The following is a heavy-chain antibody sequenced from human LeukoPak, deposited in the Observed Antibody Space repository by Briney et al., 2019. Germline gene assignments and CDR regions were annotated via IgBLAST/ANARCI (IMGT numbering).Heavy chain of an antibody. CDR1: GGSISRYY. J-gene: IGHJ6*02. D-gene: IGHD6-19*01. CDR2: ICYSGST. CDR3: ARTRYSSGWSPTYGMDV. Sequence: PSETLSLTCTVDGGSISRYYWSWIREPPGKGLEWIGYICYSGSTNYNPSLKSRVTISVDTSKNQFSLKLSSVTAADTAVYYCARTRYSSGWSPTYGMDVWGQGTTVTVSS. V-gene: IGHV4-59*01.